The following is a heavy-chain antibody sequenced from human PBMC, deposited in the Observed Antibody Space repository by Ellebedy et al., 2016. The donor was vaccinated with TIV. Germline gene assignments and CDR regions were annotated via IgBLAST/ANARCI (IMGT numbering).Heavy chain of an antibody. Sequence: GESLKISCAASGFIVSSNYMAWVRQAPGKGLEWVSVIYSDGSTYFADAVKGRFTIFRDNSKNALYLQMNSLRVEDTAIYYCAGLVALDFWGQGTLVTVSS. CDR2: IYSDGST. J-gene: IGHJ4*02. CDR3: AGLVALDF. V-gene: IGHV3-53*01. CDR1: GFIVSSNY. D-gene: IGHD3-16*02.